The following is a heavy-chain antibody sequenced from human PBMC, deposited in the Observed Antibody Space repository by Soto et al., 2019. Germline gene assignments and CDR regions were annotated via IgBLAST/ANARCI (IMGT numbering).Heavy chain of an antibody. V-gene: IGHV3-23*01. J-gene: IGHJ5*02. Sequence: HPGGSLRLSCAASGFTFTNYVMSWVRQAPGKGLEWVSGISGSGDNTYYADSVKGRFTISRDNSKNTLYLQMNSLRAEDTAVYYCAKDGCLYCSRPNWFDPWGQGTLVTVSS. CDR3: AKDGCLYCSRPNWFDP. CDR1: GFTFTNYV. CDR2: ISGSGDNT. D-gene: IGHD2-2*01.